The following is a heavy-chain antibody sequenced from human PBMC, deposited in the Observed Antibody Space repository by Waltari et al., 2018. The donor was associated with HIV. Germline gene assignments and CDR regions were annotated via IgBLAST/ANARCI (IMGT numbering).Heavy chain of an antibody. CDR2: INAGNGDT. Sequence: QVQLVQSGAEVKKPGASVKVSCKDSGYTFPTYAMHWVRQAPGQRLKWMGWINAGNGDTKYSQNFQDRVSITRDTSASTAYMELSSLRSKDTAVYYCARSSAAGTIGDYWGQGTLVTVSS. J-gene: IGHJ4*02. V-gene: IGHV1-3*01. D-gene: IGHD6-13*01. CDR1: GYTFPTYA. CDR3: ARSSAAGTIGDY.